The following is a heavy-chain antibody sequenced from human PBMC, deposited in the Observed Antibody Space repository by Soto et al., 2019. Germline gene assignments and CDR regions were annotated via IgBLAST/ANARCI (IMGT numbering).Heavy chain of an antibody. CDR3: ARPHGGSSGWDNWFDP. CDR2: IYYSGST. V-gene: IGHV4-59*01. J-gene: IGHJ5*02. Sequence: QVQLQESGPGLVKPSETLSLTCTVSGGSISSYYWSWIRQPPGKGLEWIGYIYYSGSTNYNPSLKSRGTISVDTSKNQFSLQLSSVTAADTAVYYCARPHGGSSGWDNWFDPWGQGTLVTVSS. D-gene: IGHD6-25*01. CDR1: GGSISSYY.